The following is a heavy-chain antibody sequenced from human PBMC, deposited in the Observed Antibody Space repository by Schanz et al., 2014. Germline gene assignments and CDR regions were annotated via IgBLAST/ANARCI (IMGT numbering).Heavy chain of an antibody. D-gene: IGHD6-13*01. CDR1: GFTFSGYS. CDR3: AKSQGSSFDS. CDR2: ISSSSSTI. V-gene: IGHV3-48*01. J-gene: IGHJ4*02. Sequence: VQLVDSGGGLVKPGGSLRLSCAASGFTFSGYSMNWVRQAPGKGLEWVAYISSSSSTIHYADSVKGRFTISRDNAENALYLQMNSLRAEDTAVYYCAKSQGSSFDSWGQGTLVIVSS.